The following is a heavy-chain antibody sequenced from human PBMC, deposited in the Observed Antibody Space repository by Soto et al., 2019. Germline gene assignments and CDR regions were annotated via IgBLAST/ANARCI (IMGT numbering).Heavy chain of an antibody. Sequence: GGSLRLSCAASGFTFSSYSMNWVRQAPGKGLEWVSYISSSSSTIYYADSVKGRFTISRDNAKNSLYLQMNSLRDADTAVYYCASREYSSSSYYYYGMDVWGQGTTVTVSS. CDR2: ISSSSSTI. V-gene: IGHV3-48*02. CDR3: ASREYSSSSYYYYGMDV. CDR1: GFTFSSYS. D-gene: IGHD6-6*01. J-gene: IGHJ6*02.